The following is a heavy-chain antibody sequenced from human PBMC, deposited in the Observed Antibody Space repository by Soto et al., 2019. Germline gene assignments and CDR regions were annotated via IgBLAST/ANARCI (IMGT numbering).Heavy chain of an antibody. D-gene: IGHD2-2*01. CDR3: ARDEGYCSSTSCRYYYGMDV. V-gene: IGHV1-69*06. Sequence: SVKVSCKASGGTFSSYAISWVRQAPGQGLEWMGGIIPIFGTANYAQKFQGRVTITADKSTSTAYMELSSLRSEDTAVYYCARDEGYCSSTSCRYYYGMDVWGQGTTVTVSS. J-gene: IGHJ6*02. CDR2: IIPIFGTA. CDR1: GGTFSSYA.